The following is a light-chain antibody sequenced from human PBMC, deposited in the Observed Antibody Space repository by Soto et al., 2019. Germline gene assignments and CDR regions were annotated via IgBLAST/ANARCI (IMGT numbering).Light chain of an antibody. V-gene: IGKV1-12*01. CDR3: QQTNSFPQT. Sequence: DIQMTQSPSSLSASVGDRVTITCRASQGISTWLAWYQQKPGKAPNLLIYTASTLQSGVPSRFSGSGSGTDFTLTISSLQPEDFATYFCQQTNSFPQTFGGGTKVEIK. CDR2: TAS. CDR1: QGISTW. J-gene: IGKJ4*01.